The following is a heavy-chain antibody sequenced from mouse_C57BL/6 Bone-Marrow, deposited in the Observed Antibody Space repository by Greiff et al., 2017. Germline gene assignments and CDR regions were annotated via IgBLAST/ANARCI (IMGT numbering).Heavy chain of an antibody. CDR1: GYTFTSYG. D-gene: IGHD1-1*01. J-gene: IGHJ4*01. CDR3: ARDITTDAMDY. Sequence: QVQLQQSGAELARPGASVKLSCKASGYTFTSYGISWVKQRTGQGLEWIGEIYPRSGNTYYNEKFKGKATLTADKSSSTAYMELRSLTSEDYAVYFCARDITTDAMDYWGQGTSVTVSS. V-gene: IGHV1-81*01. CDR2: IYPRSGNT.